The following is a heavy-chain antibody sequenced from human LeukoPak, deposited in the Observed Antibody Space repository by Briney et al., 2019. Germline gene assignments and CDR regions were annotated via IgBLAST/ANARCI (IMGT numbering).Heavy chain of an antibody. CDR3: ASYSGSYGEWDY. D-gene: IGHD1-26*01. J-gene: IGHJ4*02. Sequence: SVKVSCKASGGTFSSYAISWVRQAPGQGLEWMGGIIPIFGTANYAQKFQGRVTITADESTCTAYMELSSLRSEDTAVYYCASYSGSYGEWDYWGQGTLVTVSS. CDR2: IIPIFGTA. CDR1: GGTFSSYA. V-gene: IGHV1-69*13.